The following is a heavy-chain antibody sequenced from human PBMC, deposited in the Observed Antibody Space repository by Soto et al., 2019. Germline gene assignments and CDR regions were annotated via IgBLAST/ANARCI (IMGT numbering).Heavy chain of an antibody. Sequence: SETLSLTCTVSGGSISSGDYYWSWIRQPPGKGLEWIGYIYYSGSTYYNPSLKSRVTISVDTSKNQFSLKLSSVTAADTAVYYCARGGTDIVDRRADWFDPWGQGTLVTAPQ. CDR2: IYYSGST. CDR1: GGSISSGDYY. CDR3: ARGGTDIVDRRADWFDP. D-gene: IGHD2-15*01. J-gene: IGHJ5*02. V-gene: IGHV4-30-4*01.